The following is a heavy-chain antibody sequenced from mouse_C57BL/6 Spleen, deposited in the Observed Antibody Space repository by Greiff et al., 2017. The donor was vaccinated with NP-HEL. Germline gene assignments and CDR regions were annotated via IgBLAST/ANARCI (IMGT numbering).Heavy chain of an antibody. CDR1: GFSFNTYA. CDR3: VRHSPLGAMDY. J-gene: IGHJ4*01. V-gene: IGHV10-1*01. CDR2: IRSKSNNYAT. D-gene: IGHD6-1*01. Sequence: EVMLVESGGGLVQPKGSLKLSCAASGFSFNTYAMNWVRQAPGKGLEWVARIRSKSNNYATYYADSVKDRFTISRDDSESMLYLQMNNLKTEDTAMYYCVRHSPLGAMDYWGQGTSVTVSS.